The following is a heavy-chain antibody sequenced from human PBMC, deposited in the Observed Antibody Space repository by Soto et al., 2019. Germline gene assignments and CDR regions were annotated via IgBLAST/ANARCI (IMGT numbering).Heavy chain of an antibody. Sequence: ASVKVSCKASGYTFTSYDINWVRQATGQGLEWMGWMNPNSGNTGYAQKFQGRVTMTRNTSINTVYMELSSLRSDDTAVYYCARTYCAADCPRRDFDYWGQGTLVTVSS. D-gene: IGHD2-21*02. CDR1: GYTFTSYD. V-gene: IGHV1-8*01. CDR3: ARTYCAADCPRRDFDY. CDR2: MNPNSGNT. J-gene: IGHJ4*02.